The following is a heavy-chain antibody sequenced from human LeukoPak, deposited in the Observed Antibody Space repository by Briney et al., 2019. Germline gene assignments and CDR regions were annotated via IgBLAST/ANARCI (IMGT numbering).Heavy chain of an antibody. CDR3: ARLLVVATINYYYSYMDV. J-gene: IGHJ6*03. CDR2: INHSGST. Sequence: PSETLSLTCAVYGGSLSGYYWSWIRQPPGKGLEWIGEINHSGSTNYNPSRKRRVTISVDTSKNQFSLKLSSVTAADTAVYYCARLLVVATINYYYSYMDVWGKGTTVTISS. D-gene: IGHD5-12*01. CDR1: GGSLSGYY. V-gene: IGHV4-34*01.